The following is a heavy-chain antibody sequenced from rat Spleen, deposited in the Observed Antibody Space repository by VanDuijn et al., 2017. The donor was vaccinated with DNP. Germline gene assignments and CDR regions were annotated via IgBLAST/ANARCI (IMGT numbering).Heavy chain of an antibody. J-gene: IGHJ2*01. CDR1: GFNFNDNW. CDR3: ARGPNYGGYADYFDY. V-gene: IGHV4-2*01. CDR2: INKESGTI. Sequence: EVKLVESGGGLVQPGRSLKLSCAASGFNFNDNWMGWVRQAPGKGLEWIGEINKESGTIIYSPSLKDKFTISRDNDQNTLHLQMSNLGSEDTAFYYCARGPNYGGYADYFDYWGQGVMVTVSS. D-gene: IGHD1-11*01.